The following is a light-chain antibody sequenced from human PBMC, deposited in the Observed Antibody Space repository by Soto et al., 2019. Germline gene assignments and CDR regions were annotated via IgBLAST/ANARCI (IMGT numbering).Light chain of an antibody. CDR3: QEYDSYSWT. Sequence: DIQMTQSPSTLSASVGDRVTITCRASQSISSRLAWYEQKPGKVPKLLIYKASSLESGVPSRFSGSGSGTELTLNMSPLQPDYFATLFCQEYDSYSWTFGQGTKVEI. CDR1: QSISSR. V-gene: IGKV1-5*03. J-gene: IGKJ1*01. CDR2: KAS.